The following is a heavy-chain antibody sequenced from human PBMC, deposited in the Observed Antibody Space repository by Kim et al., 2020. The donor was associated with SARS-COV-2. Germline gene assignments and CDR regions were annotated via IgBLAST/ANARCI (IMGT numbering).Heavy chain of an antibody. D-gene: IGHD7-27*01. CDR2: ISGSGGST. CDR1: GFTFSSYA. CDR3: AKDWVELGNNSYYYYGMDV. J-gene: IGHJ6*02. Sequence: GGSLRLSCAASGFTFSSYAMSWVRQAPGKGLEWVSAISGSGGSTYYADSVKGRFTISRDNSKNTLYLQMNSLRAEDTAVYYCAKDWVELGNNSYYYYGMDVGGRGTTVTVSS. V-gene: IGHV3-23*01.